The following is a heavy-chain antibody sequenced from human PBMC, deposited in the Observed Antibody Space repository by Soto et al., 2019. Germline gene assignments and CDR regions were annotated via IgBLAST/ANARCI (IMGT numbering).Heavy chain of an antibody. CDR1: SGSITSSNW. D-gene: IGHD3-16*02. J-gene: IGHJ4*02. Sequence: QVQLQESGPGLVKPSGTLSLTCAVSSGSITSSNWWSWVRQPPGKGLEWIGEIYHSGSTNYNPSLKSRVTISVDKSKNQFSLKLNSVTAADTAVYYCARSGPYDYIWGTYRSHFYYFDCWGQGTLVTVSS. CDR3: ARSGPYDYIWGTYRSHFYYFDC. V-gene: IGHV4-4*02. CDR2: IYHSGST.